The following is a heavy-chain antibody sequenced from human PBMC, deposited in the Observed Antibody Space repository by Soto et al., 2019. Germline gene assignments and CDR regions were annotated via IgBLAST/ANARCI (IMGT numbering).Heavy chain of an antibody. CDR3: AREGGYDSPHGC. CDR2: TYPSGST. Sequence: QVQLQESGPGLVKPSQTLSLICTVSGGFISNGNYHWSWIRQPPGKGLEWIGYTYPSGSTYYNASLMSRVTISIDASKNQFSLKLNSVTAADTAVYYCAREGGYDSPHGCWGQGTLVTVSS. J-gene: IGHJ4*02. D-gene: IGHD5-12*01. CDR1: GGFISNGNYH. V-gene: IGHV4-30-4*01.